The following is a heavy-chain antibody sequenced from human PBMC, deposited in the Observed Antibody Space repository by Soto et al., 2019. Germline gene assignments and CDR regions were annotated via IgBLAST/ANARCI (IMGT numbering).Heavy chain of an antibody. CDR1: GGSISSGGTGSY. V-gene: IGHV4-31*03. Sequence: QVQLQESGPGLVKPSQTLSLTCTVSGGSISSGGTGSYWTWIRQLPGKGLEWIGYIYYTGNTYYSPSLKRRPTIPIDPSENQFSLKLTSVTAADTAVYFCASGHDAYKVRYWGQGTLVTVSS. D-gene: IGHD1-1*01. J-gene: IGHJ4*02. CDR3: ASGHDAYKVRY. CDR2: IYYTGNT.